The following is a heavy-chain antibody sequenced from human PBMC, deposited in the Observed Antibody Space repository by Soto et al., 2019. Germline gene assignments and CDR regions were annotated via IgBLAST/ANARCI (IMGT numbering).Heavy chain of an antibody. J-gene: IGHJ4*02. D-gene: IGHD3-10*01. Sequence: PGGSLRLSCAASGFTFSNYAMTWVRQAPGKGLYWVSGISAGGGSTYYSDSVKGRFTISRDSSKNTLYLQMSSLKTEDTAVYYCAKDVGYYGSGEKYHFDYWGQGTLVTVSS. CDR3: AKDVGYYGSGEKYHFDY. CDR2: ISAGGGST. CDR1: GFTFSNYA. V-gene: IGHV3-23*01.